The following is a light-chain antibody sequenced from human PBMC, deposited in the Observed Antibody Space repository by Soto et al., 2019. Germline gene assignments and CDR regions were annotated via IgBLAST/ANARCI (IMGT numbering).Light chain of an antibody. CDR3: QQYGDSPYT. V-gene: IGKV3-20*01. J-gene: IGKJ2*01. CDR1: QVIRSNY. Sequence: EIVLTQSPGTLSLSPGERATLSCRASQVIRSNYLTWYQQKPGQAPRLIIYAASSRAPGIPDRFSGSGSGTDFTLTISRPEPEDLAVYFCQQYGDSPYTFGQGTKLEIK. CDR2: AAS.